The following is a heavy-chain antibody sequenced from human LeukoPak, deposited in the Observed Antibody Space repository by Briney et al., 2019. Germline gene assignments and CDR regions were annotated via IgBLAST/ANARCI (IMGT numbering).Heavy chain of an antibody. CDR1: GYSFTSYW. J-gene: IGHJ4*01. V-gene: IGHV5-51*01. Sequence: GESLKISCKGSGYSFTSYWIGWVRQMPGKGLEWMGIIYPGDSDTRYSPSFQGQVTISADKSISTAYLQWSSLKASDTAMYYCATLGNDYVWGSYENFDYWGHGTLVTVSS. CDR3: ATLGNDYVWGSYENFDY. CDR2: IYPGDSDT. D-gene: IGHD3-16*01.